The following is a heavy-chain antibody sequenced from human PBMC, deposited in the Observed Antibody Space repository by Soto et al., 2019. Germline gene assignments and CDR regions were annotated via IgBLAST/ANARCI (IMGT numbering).Heavy chain of an antibody. V-gene: IGHV3-74*01. CDR2: INSDGSST. Sequence: SLRLSCAASGFTFSSYWMHWVRQAPGKGLVWVSRINSDGSSTSYADSVKGRFTISRDNAKNTLYLQMNSLRAEDTAVYYCARVARGFLEAVDYYMDVWGKGTTVTVSS. CDR3: ARVARGFLEAVDYYMDV. J-gene: IGHJ6*03. CDR1: GFTFSSYW. D-gene: IGHD3-3*01.